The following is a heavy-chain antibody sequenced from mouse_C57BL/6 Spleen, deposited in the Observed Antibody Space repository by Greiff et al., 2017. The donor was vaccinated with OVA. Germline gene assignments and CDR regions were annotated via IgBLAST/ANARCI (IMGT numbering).Heavy chain of an antibody. D-gene: IGHD1-1*01. J-gene: IGHJ4*01. CDR3: ARPLLATVYAMDY. Sequence: EVQLQQSGAELVKPGASVKLSCTASGFNIKDYYMHWVKQRTEQGLEWIGRIDPEDGETKYAQKFQGKATITADTSSNTAYLQLSSLTSEDTAVYYCARPLLATVYAMDYWGKGTSVTVSS. V-gene: IGHV14-2*01. CDR1: GFNIKDYY. CDR2: IDPEDGET.